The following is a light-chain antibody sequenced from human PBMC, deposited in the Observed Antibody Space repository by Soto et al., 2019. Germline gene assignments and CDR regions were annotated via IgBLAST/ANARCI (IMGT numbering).Light chain of an antibody. CDR1: QSVRSN. CDR2: GAS. V-gene: IGKV3-15*01. Sequence: EIVMTQSPATLSVSTGDRVTLSCRASQSVRSNSAWYQQKPGQAPRLLIYGASTRATGIPARFSGSGYETEFTLTISSLQSEDFAVYYCQQYNNWPLTFGGGTKVDIK. CDR3: QQYNNWPLT. J-gene: IGKJ4*01.